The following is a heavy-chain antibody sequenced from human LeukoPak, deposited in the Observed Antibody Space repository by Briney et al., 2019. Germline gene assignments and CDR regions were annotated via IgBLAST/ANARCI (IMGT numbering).Heavy chain of an antibody. D-gene: IGHD5-12*01. CDR3: ARGRYSGTTYYFDY. CDR2: INQDGGEK. J-gene: IGHJ4*02. CDR1: GFTFRDYW. V-gene: IGHV3-7*03. Sequence: GGSLRLSCVASGFTFRDYWMSWVRQAPGKGLEWVAHINQDGGEKSYVDSVRGRFTISRDNAENFLNLQMNSLRAEDTAMYYCARGRYSGTTYYFDYWGQGTLVTVSS.